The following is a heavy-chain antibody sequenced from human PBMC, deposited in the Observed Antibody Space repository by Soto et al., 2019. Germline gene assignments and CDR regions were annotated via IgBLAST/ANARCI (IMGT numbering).Heavy chain of an antibody. CDR2: LGAARDP. Sequence: EVQLVESGGGSVQPGESLRLSCAASGFSSRDYDMHWVRQRKGKGLEWVSALGAARDPYYVGSVKGRFSVSRDNAQNSLFLQMNNLRGEDTAVYYCVRGGSNYASWGQGTLVTVSS. J-gene: IGHJ5*02. CDR1: GFSSRDYD. V-gene: IGHV3-13*05. CDR3: VRGGSNYAS. D-gene: IGHD4-4*01.